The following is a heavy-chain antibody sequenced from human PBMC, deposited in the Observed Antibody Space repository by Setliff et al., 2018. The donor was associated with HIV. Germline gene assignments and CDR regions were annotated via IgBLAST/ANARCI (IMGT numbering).Heavy chain of an antibody. Sequence: SETLSLTCTVSGGSISSGDYYWTWIRQPPGEGLEWIGYIFYSGSTNSNPSLKSRVTISVDTSKNQFSLKLSSVTAADTAVYYCARGGYRDGYDYWGQGTLVTVSS. J-gene: IGHJ4*02. D-gene: IGHD5-18*01. V-gene: IGHV4-61*08. CDR2: IFYSGST. CDR3: ARGGYRDGYDY. CDR1: GGSISSGDYY.